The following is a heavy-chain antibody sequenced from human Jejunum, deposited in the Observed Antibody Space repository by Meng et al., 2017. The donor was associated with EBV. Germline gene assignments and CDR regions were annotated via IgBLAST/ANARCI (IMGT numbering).Heavy chain of an antibody. CDR3: ARVRCSGGSCFYFDY. Sequence: QVQLQESGPGLGNPAGSRSLICAVSGGSITSSDWWTWVRQPPGEGLEWIGEIYHDGSSNYSPSLKSRVTILLDESENHFSLKLNSVTAADTAVYYCARVRCSGGSCFYFDYWGPGAIGTVS. CDR2: IYHDGSS. J-gene: IGHJ4*01. V-gene: IGHV4-4*02. CDR1: GGSITSSDW. D-gene: IGHD2-15*01.